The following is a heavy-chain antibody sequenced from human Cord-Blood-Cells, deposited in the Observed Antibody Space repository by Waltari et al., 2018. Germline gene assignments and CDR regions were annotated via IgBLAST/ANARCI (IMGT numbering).Heavy chain of an antibody. J-gene: IGHJ3*02. Sequence: QVQLQQWGAGLLKPSETLSLTCAVHGGSFSGYYWSWIRQPPGKGLEWSGEIKHSGSTNYNPSLKSRVTISVDTSKNQFSLKLSSVTAADTAVYYCARAPLRRYSYGHDAFDIWGQGTMVTVSS. CDR2: IKHSGST. D-gene: IGHD5-18*01. CDR1: GGSFSGYY. CDR3: ARAPLRRYSYGHDAFDI. V-gene: IGHV4-34*01.